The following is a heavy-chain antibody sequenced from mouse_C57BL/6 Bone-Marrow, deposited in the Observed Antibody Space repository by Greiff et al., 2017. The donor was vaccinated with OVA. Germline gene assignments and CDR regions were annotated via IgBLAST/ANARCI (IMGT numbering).Heavy chain of an antibody. J-gene: IGHJ4*01. Sequence: VQGVESGAELVKPGASVKISCKASGYAFSSYWMNWVKQRPGKGLEWIGQIYPGDGDTNYNGKFKGKATLTADKSSSTAYMQLSSLTSEDSAVYFCARLLRYLYYAMDYWGQGTSVTVSS. CDR2: IYPGDGDT. D-gene: IGHD1-1*01. CDR3: ARLLRYLYYAMDY. V-gene: IGHV1-80*01. CDR1: GYAFSSYW.